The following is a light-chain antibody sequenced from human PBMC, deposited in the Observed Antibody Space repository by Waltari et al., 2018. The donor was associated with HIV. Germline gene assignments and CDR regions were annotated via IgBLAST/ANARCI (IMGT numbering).Light chain of an antibody. Sequence: QPPSVSVSPGQTARITCSGDALPKQYTYWYQQKPGQAPVMVIYKDSERPSGIPERFSGSSSGTTVTLTISGVQAEDEADYYCQSADSSGTYVLFGGGTKLTVL. CDR3: QSADSSGTYVL. J-gene: IGLJ2*01. V-gene: IGLV3-25*03. CDR2: KDS. CDR1: ALPKQY.